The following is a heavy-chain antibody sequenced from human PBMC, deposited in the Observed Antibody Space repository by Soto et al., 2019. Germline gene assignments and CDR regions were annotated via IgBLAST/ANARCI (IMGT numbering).Heavy chain of an antibody. Sequence: QVQLVQSGAEVKKPGSSVKVSCKASGGTFSSYAISWVRQAPGQGLEWMGGIIPIFGTANYAQKFQGRVTITADESTSTADMELSSLRSEDTAVYYCARKMGYCSGGSCLVDFDYWGQGTLVTVSS. V-gene: IGHV1-69*01. J-gene: IGHJ4*02. D-gene: IGHD2-15*01. CDR1: GGTFSSYA. CDR3: ARKMGYCSGGSCLVDFDY. CDR2: IIPIFGTA.